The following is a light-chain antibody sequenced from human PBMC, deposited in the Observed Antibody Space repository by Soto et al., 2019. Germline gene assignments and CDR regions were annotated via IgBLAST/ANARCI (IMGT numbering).Light chain of an antibody. V-gene: IGKV1-5*03. CDR3: QQYHSYPYT. CDR2: KAS. Sequence: DIQMTQSPSTLSASVGDRVTITCRASQSISSWLAWYQQKPGKAPKVLISKASTLQSGVPPRFSGSRSATEFTLTVSSLQPDDFATYYCQQYHSYPYTFGQGTKLEIE. CDR1: QSISSW. J-gene: IGKJ2*01.